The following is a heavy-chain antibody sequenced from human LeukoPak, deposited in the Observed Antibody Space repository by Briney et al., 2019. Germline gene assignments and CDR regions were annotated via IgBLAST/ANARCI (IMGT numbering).Heavy chain of an antibody. Sequence: GESLKISCKGSGYSFTSYWIGWVRQMPGKGLEWMEIIYPSDSDTRYSPSFQGQVTISADKSISTAYLQWSSLKASDTAMYYCARHVTTIPPTASWFDPWGQGTLVTVSS. V-gene: IGHV5-51*01. CDR2: IYPSDSDT. CDR1: GYSFTSYW. CDR3: ARHVTTIPPTASWFDP. D-gene: IGHD1-1*01. J-gene: IGHJ5*02.